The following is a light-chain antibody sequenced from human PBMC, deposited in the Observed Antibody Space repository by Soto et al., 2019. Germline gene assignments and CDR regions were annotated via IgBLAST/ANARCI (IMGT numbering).Light chain of an antibody. Sequence: EVVMTQSPPILSVSPGERATLSCRASQSLNSDLAWYQQKAGQPPRLLIHGASTRATGIPARFSGSGSGTEFTLTISSVQSEDFAVYYCQQYKYWPRTFGQGTKVEIK. CDR1: QSLNSD. CDR2: GAS. CDR3: QQYKYWPRT. J-gene: IGKJ1*01. V-gene: IGKV3-15*01.